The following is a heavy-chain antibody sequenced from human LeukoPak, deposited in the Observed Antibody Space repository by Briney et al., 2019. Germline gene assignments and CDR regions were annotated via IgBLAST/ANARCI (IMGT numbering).Heavy chain of an antibody. V-gene: IGHV3-30*02. CDR2: IQYDGSNK. Sequence: GGSLRLSCAASGFTFSSYGMHWVRQAPGKGLEWVTFIQYDGSNKYYADSVKGRFTISRDNSKNTVYLQMNSLRAEDTAVYYCARGGSYLSAFDIRGQGTMVTVSS. J-gene: IGHJ3*02. CDR1: GFTFSSYG. CDR3: ARGGSYLSAFDI. D-gene: IGHD1-26*01.